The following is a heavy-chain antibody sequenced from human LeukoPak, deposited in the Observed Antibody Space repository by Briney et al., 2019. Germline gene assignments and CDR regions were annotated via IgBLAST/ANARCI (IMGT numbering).Heavy chain of an antibody. J-gene: IGHJ4*02. CDR2: ISYDGSNK. CDR1: GFTFSSYG. Sequence: GRSLRLSCAASGFTFSSYGMHWVRQAPGKGLEWVAVISYDGSNKYYADSVKGRFTISRDDYKNTLYLQMNSLRAEDTAVYYCARGGPHYDFWSGYSPLDYWGQGTLVTVSS. V-gene: IGHV3-30*03. D-gene: IGHD3-3*01. CDR3: ARGGPHYDFWSGYSPLDY.